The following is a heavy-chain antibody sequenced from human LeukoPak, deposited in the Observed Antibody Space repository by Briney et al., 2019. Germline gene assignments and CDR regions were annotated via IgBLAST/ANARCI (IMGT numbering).Heavy chain of an antibody. Sequence: SETLSLTCTVSGGSISSSSYYWGWSRQPPGKGLEWIGSIYYSGSTYYNPSLKSRVTISVDTSKNQFSLKLSSVTAADTAVYYCAQWQLLHAFDIWGQGTMVTVSS. J-gene: IGHJ3*02. V-gene: IGHV4-39*01. CDR2: IYYSGST. D-gene: IGHD1-26*01. CDR3: AQWQLLHAFDI. CDR1: GGSISSSSYY.